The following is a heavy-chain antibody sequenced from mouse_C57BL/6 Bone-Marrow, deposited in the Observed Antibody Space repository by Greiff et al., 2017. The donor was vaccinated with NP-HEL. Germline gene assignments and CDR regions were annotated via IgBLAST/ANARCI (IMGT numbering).Heavy chain of an antibody. J-gene: IGHJ3*01. CDR1: GYTFTDYY. D-gene: IGHD2-4*01. Sequence: VQLQQSGAELVRPGASVKLSCKASGYTFTDYYINWVKQRPGQGLEWIARIYPGSGNTYYNEKFKGKATLTAEKSSSTAYMQLSSLTSEDSAVYFCARRAYYDYAWFAYWGQGTLVTVSA. V-gene: IGHV1-76*01. CDR3: ARRAYYDYAWFAY. CDR2: IYPGSGNT.